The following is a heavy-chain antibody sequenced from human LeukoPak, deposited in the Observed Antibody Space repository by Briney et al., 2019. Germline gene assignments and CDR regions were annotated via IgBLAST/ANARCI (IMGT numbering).Heavy chain of an antibody. CDR3: ARGGYGGNVIRDYMYV. J-gene: IGHJ6*03. CDR1: GYTFTGYY. CDR2: INPNSGDT. D-gene: IGHD4-23*01. V-gene: IGHV1-2*02. Sequence: AASVTVSCKASGYTFTGYYIHWVRQAPGQGLEWMGWINPNSGDTNYAQKFQGRVTMTRDTSISTAYMELSRLRSDDTAVYYCARGGYGGNVIRDYMYVWGKGTTVTVSS.